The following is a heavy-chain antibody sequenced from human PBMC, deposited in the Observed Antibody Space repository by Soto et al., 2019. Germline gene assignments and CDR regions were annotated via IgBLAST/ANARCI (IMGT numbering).Heavy chain of an antibody. CDR2: ISAYNGNT. V-gene: IGHV1-18*01. CDR3: AREGALYCSGGSCYPGGYMDV. J-gene: IGHJ6*03. D-gene: IGHD2-15*01. CDR1: GYTFTSYG. Sequence: GPSVKVSCKASGYTFTSYGISWVRQAPGQGLEWMGWISAYNGNTNYAQKLQGRVTMTTDTSTSTAYMELRSLRSDDTAVYYCAREGALYCSGGSCYPGGYMDVWGKGTTVTVSS.